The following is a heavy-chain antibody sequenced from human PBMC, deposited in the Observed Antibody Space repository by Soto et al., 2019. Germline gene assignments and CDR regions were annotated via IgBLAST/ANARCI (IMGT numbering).Heavy chain of an antibody. CDR2: IYYSGST. Sequence: LSLTCTVSGGSISSGDYYWSWIRQPPGKGLELIGYIYYSGSTYYNPSLKSRVTISVDTYKNQFSLKLSSVTDADTAVYYCARGTVVAANYYYCYGMDVWGQGTTVTVSS. CDR1: GGSISSGDYY. D-gene: IGHD2-15*01. V-gene: IGHV4-30-4*01. J-gene: IGHJ6*02. CDR3: ARGTVVAANYYYCYGMDV.